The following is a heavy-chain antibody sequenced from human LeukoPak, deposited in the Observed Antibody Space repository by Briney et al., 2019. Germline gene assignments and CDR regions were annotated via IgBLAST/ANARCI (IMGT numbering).Heavy chain of an antibody. D-gene: IGHD2-21*01. CDR3: ARQGSISAFDF. V-gene: IGHV4-59*01. CDR2: IYYSGST. CDR1: GGSISSYY. Sequence: SETLSLTCTVSGGSISSYYWSWIRQPPGKGLEWIGYIYYSGSTNYNPSLKSRVTISVDTSKNQFSLKLSSVTAADAAVYYCARQGSISAFDFWGPGTLVTVSS. J-gene: IGHJ4*02.